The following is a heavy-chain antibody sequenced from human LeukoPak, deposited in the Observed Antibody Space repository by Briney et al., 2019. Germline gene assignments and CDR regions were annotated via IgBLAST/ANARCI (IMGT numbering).Heavy chain of an antibody. CDR1: GFTFGDYA. Sequence: GGSLRLSCAASGFTFGDYAIDWVRQAPGKGLEWVSLISGGGERTYYTESVKGRFTISRDNSKNTLYLQMNSLRSEDTAFYFCATTPGEGSEYFQYWGQGTLVTVSS. CDR2: ISGGGERT. J-gene: IGHJ1*01. D-gene: IGHD3-10*01. V-gene: IGHV3-43*02. CDR3: ATTPGEGSEYFQY.